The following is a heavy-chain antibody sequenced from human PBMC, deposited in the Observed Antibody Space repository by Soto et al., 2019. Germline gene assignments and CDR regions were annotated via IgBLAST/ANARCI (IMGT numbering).Heavy chain of an antibody. Sequence: SETPSLPRTASGGSLSRSSFFLGWVRQPPGKGLEWIGSIYYSGSTYYNPSLKSRVTISVDTSKNQFSLKLSSVTAADTAVYYCARQPPGLTMVDYWGQGTLVTVSS. V-gene: IGHV4-39*01. CDR2: IYYSGST. CDR1: GGSLSRSSFF. CDR3: ARQPPGLTMVDY. J-gene: IGHJ4*02. D-gene: IGHD3-10*01.